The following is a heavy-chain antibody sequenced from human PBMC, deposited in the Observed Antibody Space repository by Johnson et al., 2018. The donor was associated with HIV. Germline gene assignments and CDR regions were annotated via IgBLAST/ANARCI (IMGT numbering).Heavy chain of an antibody. Sequence: QEQLVVSGGGVVRPGESLRLSCEASGFTFRSYAMHWVRQAPGKGLEWVAVIWYDGSNKYYADSVKGRFTISRDNSKNTLYLQMNSLRAEDTAVYYCARDKGIAARLGAFDIWGQGTMVTVSS. V-gene: IGHV3-33*08. CDR1: GFTFRSYA. J-gene: IGHJ3*02. CDR3: ARDKGIAARLGAFDI. D-gene: IGHD6-6*01. CDR2: IWYDGSNK.